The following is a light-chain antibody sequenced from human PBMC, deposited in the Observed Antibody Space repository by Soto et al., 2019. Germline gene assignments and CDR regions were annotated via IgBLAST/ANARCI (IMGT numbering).Light chain of an antibody. CDR2: WAS. CDR3: QQSDSSPAYT. V-gene: IGKV4-1*01. J-gene: IGKJ2*01. CDR1: QSVLYSSNNKNY. Sequence: DIVMTQSPDSLAVSLGERATINCKSSQSVLYSSNNKNYLAWYQQKPGQPPKLLIYWASTRESGVPDRFSGSASGLDFSLTISSPQAEDVAVYSGQQSDSSPAYTFGQGTKLEIK.